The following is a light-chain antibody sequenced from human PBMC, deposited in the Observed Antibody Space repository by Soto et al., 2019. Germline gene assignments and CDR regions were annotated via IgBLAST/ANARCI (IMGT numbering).Light chain of an antibody. CDR1: RVIISV. CDR2: DAS. V-gene: IGKV1-39*01. Sequence: SGGDRVTSTCPVRRVIISVVNWDQQKPGEAPKLLIYDASSLQSGVPSRFSGSGSETDFTLSITSLQPEDFATYYCQQTYSPPLAFGPGTKVDIK. CDR3: QQTYSPPLA. J-gene: IGKJ3*01.